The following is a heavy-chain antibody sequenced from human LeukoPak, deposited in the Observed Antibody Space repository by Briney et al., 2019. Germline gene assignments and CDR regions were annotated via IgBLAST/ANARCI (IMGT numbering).Heavy chain of an antibody. CDR2: INPNSGGT. CDR3: ARDRDGYSSLGFDY. CDR1: GYTFTDYY. D-gene: IGHD5-24*01. J-gene: IGHJ4*02. V-gene: IGHV1-2*02. Sequence: ASVTVSFKASGYTFTDYYMHWVRQAPGQGLEWMGWINPNSGGTNYAQKFQGRVTMTRDTSISTAYMELSRLRSDETAVYYCARDRDGYSSLGFDYWGQGTLVIVSS.